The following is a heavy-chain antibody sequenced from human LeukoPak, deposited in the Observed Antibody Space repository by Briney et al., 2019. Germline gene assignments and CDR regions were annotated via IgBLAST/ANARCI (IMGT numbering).Heavy chain of an antibody. J-gene: IGHJ4*02. Sequence: GGSLRLSRAASGFTFSSYGIHWVRQAPGKGLERVAVISYDGSNKYYADSVKGRFPISRDHYKNTVYLQMDSLRAEGTAVYYCAKSMVAIMMTFDYWGQGTLVTVSA. D-gene: IGHD5-12*01. V-gene: IGHV3-30*18. CDR3: AKSMVAIMMTFDY. CDR2: ISYDGSNK. CDR1: GFTFSSYG.